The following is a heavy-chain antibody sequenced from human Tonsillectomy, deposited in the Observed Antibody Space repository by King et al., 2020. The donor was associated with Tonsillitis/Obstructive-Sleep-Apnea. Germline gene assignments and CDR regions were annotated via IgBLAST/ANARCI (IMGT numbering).Heavy chain of an antibody. J-gene: IGHJ2*01. CDR3: ARVFYFFDSSGQKYFDF. CDR2: IYPGDSDT. CDR1: GYSFTSYW. V-gene: IGHV5-51*03. D-gene: IGHD3-22*01. Sequence: VQRVQSGAEVKKSGESLRISCEASGYSFTSYWIGWVRQMPGKGLEWMGIIYPGDSDTRYSPSFQGQVTISADKSISTAYLQWSSLKASDTAMYYCARVFYFFDSSGQKYFDFWGRGTLVTVSS.